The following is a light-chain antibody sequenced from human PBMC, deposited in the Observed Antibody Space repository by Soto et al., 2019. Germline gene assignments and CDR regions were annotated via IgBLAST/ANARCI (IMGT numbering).Light chain of an antibody. J-gene: IGKJ5*01. CDR3: XQXXXXXIT. Sequence: DIQMAQSPSSLSASVGEGVTVTWRASQGISSYLAWYQQKPGKAPKLLIYAASTLQSGVPSRFSGSGSGTDFTLTISCLQSEDFATXXXXQXXXXXITXXXGTQLEIK. V-gene: IGKV1-9*01. CDR2: AAS. CDR1: QGISSY.